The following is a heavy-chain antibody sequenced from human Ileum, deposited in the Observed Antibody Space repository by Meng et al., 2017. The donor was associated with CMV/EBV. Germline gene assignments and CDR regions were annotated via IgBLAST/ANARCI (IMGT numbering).Heavy chain of an antibody. Sequence: GGSLRLSCVGSGFTFDDYGMHWVRQAPGKGLEWVAGISWNSYTEAYADSVKGRFTISRDNANNSLYLQMNSLRAEDTALYYCARQTDYSNAIDYWGQGTLVTVSS. CDR2: ISWNSYTE. D-gene: IGHD4-11*01. V-gene: IGHV3-9*01. CDR1: GFTFDDYG. J-gene: IGHJ4*02. CDR3: ARQTDYSNAIDY.